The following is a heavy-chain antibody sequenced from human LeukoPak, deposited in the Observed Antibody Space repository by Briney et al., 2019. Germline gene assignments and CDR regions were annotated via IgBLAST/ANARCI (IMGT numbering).Heavy chain of an antibody. Sequence: MSSETLSLTCTVSGGSISSGSYYWSWIRQPAGKGLEWIGRIYTSGSTNYNPSLKSRVTISVDTSKNQFSLKLSSVTAADTAVYFCARGPELAAAGNFDYWGQGTLVTVSS. CDR2: IYTSGST. J-gene: IGHJ4*02. V-gene: IGHV4-61*02. CDR3: ARGPELAAAGNFDY. D-gene: IGHD6-13*01. CDR1: GGSISSGSYY.